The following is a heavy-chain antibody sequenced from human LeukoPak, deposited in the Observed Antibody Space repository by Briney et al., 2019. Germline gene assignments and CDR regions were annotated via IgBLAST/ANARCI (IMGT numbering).Heavy chain of an antibody. CDR3: ASLGAARPGLGALDI. D-gene: IGHD6-6*01. J-gene: IGHJ3*02. Sequence: SETLSLTCTVSGGSISSGSYYWSWIRQPAGKGLEWIGRIYTSGSTNYNPSLKSRVTISVDTSKNQFSLKLSSVTAADTAVYYCASLGAARPGLGALDIWGQGTMVTVSS. V-gene: IGHV4-61*02. CDR1: GGSISSGSYY. CDR2: IYTSGST.